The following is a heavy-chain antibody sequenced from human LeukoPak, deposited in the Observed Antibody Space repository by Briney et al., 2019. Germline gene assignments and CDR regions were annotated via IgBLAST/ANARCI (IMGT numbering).Heavy chain of an antibody. V-gene: IGHV4-59*08. CDR1: GGSISRYY. CDR3: ASVGATPRGAFDI. J-gene: IGHJ3*02. Sequence: SETLSLTCTVSGGSISRYYWSWIRQPPGKGLEWVGYIYYRGSTNYNPSLKSRVTISVDKSKNQFSLKLGCVPDARTAVYYCASVGATPRGAFDIWGQGTMVTVSS. D-gene: IGHD1-26*01. CDR2: IYYRGST.